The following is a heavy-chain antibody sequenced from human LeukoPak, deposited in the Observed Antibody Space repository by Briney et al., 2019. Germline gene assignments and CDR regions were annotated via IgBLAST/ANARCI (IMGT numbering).Heavy chain of an antibody. D-gene: IGHD6-19*01. CDR2: IRSKANSYAT. V-gene: IGHV3-73*01. Sequence: PGGSLRLSCAASGFTFSGSAMHWVRQASGKGLEWVGRIRSKANSYATAYAASVKGRFTISRDDSKNTAYLQMNSLKTEDTAVYYCTRPIAVAGNSLDYWGQGTLVTVSS. J-gene: IGHJ4*02. CDR1: GFTFSGSA. CDR3: TRPIAVAGNSLDY.